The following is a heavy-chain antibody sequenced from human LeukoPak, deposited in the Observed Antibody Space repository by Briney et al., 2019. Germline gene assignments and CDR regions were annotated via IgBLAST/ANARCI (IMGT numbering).Heavy chain of an antibody. J-gene: IGHJ4*02. V-gene: IGHV4-61*02. CDR1: GGSISSGSYY. CDR2: IYTSGST. Sequence: SQTLSLTCTVSGGSISSGSYYWSWLRQSAGKGLEWIGRIYTSGSTNYNPSLKSRVTISVDTSKNQFSLKLSSVTAADTAVYYCARRGYSGYEDYWGQGTLVTVSS. D-gene: IGHD5-12*01. CDR3: ARRGYSGYEDY.